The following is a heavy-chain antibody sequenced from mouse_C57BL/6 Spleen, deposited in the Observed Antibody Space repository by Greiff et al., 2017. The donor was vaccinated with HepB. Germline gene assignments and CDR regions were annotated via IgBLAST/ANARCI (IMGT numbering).Heavy chain of an antibody. CDR1: GFTFSSYG. CDR2: ISSGGSYT. CDR3: ARRVDDVDY. V-gene: IGHV5-6*01. Sequence: VQLQQSGGDLVKPGGSLKLSCAASGFTFSSYGMSWVRQTPDKRLEWVATISSGGSYTYYPDSVKGRFTISRDNAKNTLYLQMSSLKSEDTAMYYCARRVDDVDYWGQVTTLTVSS. D-gene: IGHD2-12*01. J-gene: IGHJ2*01.